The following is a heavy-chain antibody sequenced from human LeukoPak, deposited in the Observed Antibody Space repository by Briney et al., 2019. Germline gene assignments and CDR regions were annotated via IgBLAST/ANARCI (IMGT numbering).Heavy chain of an antibody. CDR3: ARGPTIRSVSFFDY. Sequence: SVKVSCKASGGTFSSYAISWVRQAPGQGLEWMGGIIPIFGTANYAQKFQGRVTITTDESTSTAYTELSSLRSEDTAVYYCARGPTIRSVSFFDYWGQGTLVTVSS. CDR1: GGTFSSYA. CDR2: IIPIFGTA. V-gene: IGHV1-69*05. J-gene: IGHJ4*02. D-gene: IGHD3-16*02.